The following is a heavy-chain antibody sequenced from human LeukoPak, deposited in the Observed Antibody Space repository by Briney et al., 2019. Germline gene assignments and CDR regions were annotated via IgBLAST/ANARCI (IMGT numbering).Heavy chain of an antibody. CDR3: ARVKRGYPDY. CDR1: GGSFSGYY. D-gene: IGHD3-22*01. CDR2: INHSGST. V-gene: IGHV4-34*01. J-gene: IGHJ4*02. Sequence: SSETLSLTCAVYGGSFSGYYWSWIRQPPGKGLEWIGEINHSGSTNYNPSLKSRATISVDTSKNQLSLKLSSVTAADTAVYYCARVKRGYPDYWGQGTLVTVSS.